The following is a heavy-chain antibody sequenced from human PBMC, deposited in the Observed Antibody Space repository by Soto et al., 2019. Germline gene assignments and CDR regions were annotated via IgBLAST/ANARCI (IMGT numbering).Heavy chain of an antibody. CDR1: GFSLSTSGVG. D-gene: IGHD3-22*01. CDR3: AHSLIGYYYDSSGANWFDP. J-gene: IGHJ5*02. V-gene: IGHV2-5*02. CDR2: IYWDDDK. Sequence: QITLKESGPTLVKPTQTLTLPCTFSGFSLSTSGVGVGWIRQPPGKALEWRALIYWDDDKRYTPSLKRRLTITNDTSKNQVVLTMTNMDPVDTATYYCAHSLIGYYYDSSGANWFDPWGQVTLVTVSS.